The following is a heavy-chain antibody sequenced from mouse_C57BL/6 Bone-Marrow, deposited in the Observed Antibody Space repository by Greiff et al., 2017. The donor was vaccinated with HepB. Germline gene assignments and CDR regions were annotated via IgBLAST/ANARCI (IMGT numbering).Heavy chain of an antibody. Sequence: VQLQQSGPELVKPGASVKISCKASGYAFSSSWMNWVKQRPGKGLEWIGRIYPGDGDTNYNGKFKGKATLTADKSSSTAYMQLSSLTSEDSAVYFCARIHYYYGSPWGQGTLVTVSA. J-gene: IGHJ3*01. CDR1: GYAFSSSW. CDR3: ARIHYYYGSP. V-gene: IGHV1-82*01. D-gene: IGHD1-1*01. CDR2: IYPGDGDT.